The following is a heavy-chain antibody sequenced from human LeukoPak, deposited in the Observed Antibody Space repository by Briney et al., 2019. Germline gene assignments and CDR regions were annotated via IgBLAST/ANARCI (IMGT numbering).Heavy chain of an antibody. CDR1: GGSFSGYY. V-gene: IGHV4-34*01. CDR2: INHSGST. CDR3: ARLGPYDYVWGSYLRSRAAFDY. D-gene: IGHD3-16*02. J-gene: IGHJ4*02. Sequence: SETLSLTCAVYGGSFSGYYWSWIRQPPGKGLEWIGEINHSGSTNYNPSLKSRVTISVDTSKNQFSLKLSSVTAADTAVYYCARLGPYDYVWGSYLRSRAAFDYWGQGTLVIVSS.